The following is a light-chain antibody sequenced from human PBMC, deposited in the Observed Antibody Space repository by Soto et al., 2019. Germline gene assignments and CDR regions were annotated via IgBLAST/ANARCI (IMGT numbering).Light chain of an antibody. CDR3: QQYSSYSYT. J-gene: IGKJ2*01. CDR2: KTS. Sequence: DIQMTQSPSTLSVSVGERVTITCRASQSTSSWLAWYQQKPGKAPKLLIYKTSTLESGVPSRFSGSGGGTEFTLSIGCLQPDDFATYYCQQYSSYSYTFGQGTKLEIK. CDR1: QSTSSW. V-gene: IGKV1-5*03.